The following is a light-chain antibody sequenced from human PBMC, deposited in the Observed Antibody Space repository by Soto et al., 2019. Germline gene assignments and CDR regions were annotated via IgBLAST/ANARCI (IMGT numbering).Light chain of an antibody. V-gene: IGLV2-14*01. CDR2: AAT. J-gene: IGLJ1*01. CDR3: TSYTITSPDG. Sequence: QSVLTQPASMSGTPGQSITISCTGTSSDIGRYNFVSWYQHHPDKAPKLSIYAATKRPSGVSYRLSVSKSGNTASLTISGLQAEDEADYYCTSYTITSPDGFGTGTKVTVL. CDR1: SSDIGRYNF.